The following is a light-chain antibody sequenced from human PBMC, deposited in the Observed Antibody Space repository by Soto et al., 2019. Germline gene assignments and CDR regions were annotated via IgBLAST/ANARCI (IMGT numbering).Light chain of an antibody. CDR3: MQALQTPPFT. J-gene: IGKJ3*01. V-gene: IGKV2-28*01. CDR2: LGS. Sequence: DLVMTQSPLPLPVTPGEPASISCRSSQSLLHSNGYNYLDWYLQKPGQSPQLLIYLGSNRASGVPDRFSGSGSGTDFTLKISRVEAEDVGVYYCMQALQTPPFTFGPGTKVDIK. CDR1: QSLLHSNGYNY.